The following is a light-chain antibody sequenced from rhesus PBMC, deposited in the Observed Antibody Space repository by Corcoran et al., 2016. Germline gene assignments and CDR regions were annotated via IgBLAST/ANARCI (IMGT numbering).Light chain of an antibody. J-gene: IGKJ1*01. CDR2: KSY. CDR3: LQHGSSPLT. Sequence: DIQMTQSPSSLSASVGDKATITCRASQDISSWLAWYQQTQGKAPKLLSNKSYILQSGVPSRFSGSGSGTDFTLTLSSLQPEDFATYFCLQHGSSPLTFGQGTKVEIK. V-gene: IGKV1-22*01. CDR1: QDISSW.